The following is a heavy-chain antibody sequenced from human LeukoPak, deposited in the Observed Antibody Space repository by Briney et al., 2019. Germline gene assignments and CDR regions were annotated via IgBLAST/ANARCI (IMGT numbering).Heavy chain of an antibody. CDR2: INPDEITT. V-gene: IGHV3-74*01. Sequence: GGSLKLSCAASGFTFSRYWMHWVRQAPGKGLVWVSRINPDEITTHYADSVKGRFTISRDNPKNLLFLQINSLRVEDTAVYYCARGLGRDSTGLYSFSLAYWGQGTLVTVSS. J-gene: IGHJ4*02. CDR3: ARGLGRDSTGLYSFSLAY. CDR1: GFTFSRYW. D-gene: IGHD3-22*01.